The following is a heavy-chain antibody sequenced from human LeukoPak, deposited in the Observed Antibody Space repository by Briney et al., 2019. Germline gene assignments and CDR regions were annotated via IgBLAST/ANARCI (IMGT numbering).Heavy chain of an antibody. CDR2: IYHSGST. D-gene: IGHD3-10*01. V-gene: IGHV4-4*02. Sequence: SGTLSLTCAVSGGSISSSNWWSWVRQPPGKGLEWIGEIYHSGSTNYNPSLKSRVTISVDKSKNQFSLKLSSVTAADTAVYYCARDAGNAIYYYGSGSDNWFDPWGQGTLVTVSS. CDR1: GGSISSSNW. J-gene: IGHJ5*02. CDR3: ARDAGNAIYYYGSGSDNWFDP.